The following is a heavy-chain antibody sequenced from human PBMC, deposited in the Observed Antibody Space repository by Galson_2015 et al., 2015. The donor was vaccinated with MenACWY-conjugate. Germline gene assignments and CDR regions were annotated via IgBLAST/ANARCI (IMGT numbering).Heavy chain of an antibody. J-gene: IGHJ3*02. CDR1: GGTFSSYA. D-gene: IGHD3-22*01. Sequence: SVKVSCKASGGTFSSYAISWVRQAPGQGLEWMGGIIPIFGTANYAQKFQGRVTITADESTSTAYMELSSLRSEDTAVYYCARPPRHYDSSGYYYEDAFDIWGQGTMVTVSS. CDR3: ARPPRHYDSSGYYYEDAFDI. CDR2: IIPIFGTA. V-gene: IGHV1-69*13.